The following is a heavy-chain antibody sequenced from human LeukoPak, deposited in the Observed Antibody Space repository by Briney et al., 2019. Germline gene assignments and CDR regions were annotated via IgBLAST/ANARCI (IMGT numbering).Heavy chain of an antibody. D-gene: IGHD6-19*01. Sequence: SVKVSCKASGGTFSSYAISWVRQAPGQGLEWMGGIIPIFGTANYAQKFQGRVTITADKSTSTAYMELSSLRSEDTAVYYCARAAVAGTRYYYYMDVWGKGTTVTVSS. CDR1: GGTFSSYA. CDR2: IIPIFGTA. J-gene: IGHJ6*03. V-gene: IGHV1-69*06. CDR3: ARAAVAGTRYYYYMDV.